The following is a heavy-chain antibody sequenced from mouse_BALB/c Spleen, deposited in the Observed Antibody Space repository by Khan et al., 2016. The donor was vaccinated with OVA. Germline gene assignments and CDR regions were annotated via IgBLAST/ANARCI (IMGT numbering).Heavy chain of an antibody. Sequence: VQLKESGPSLVKPSQTLSLTCSVTGDSITSGYWNWIRKFPGSKLEYMGYIIYTGYTYYNPSLKSRISITRHTSKNQYYLQLNSVTDEDTATDYCARSTYRYAFVYWGQGTLVTVSA. CDR3: ARSTYRYAFVY. CDR1: GDSITSGY. V-gene: IGHV3-8*02. CDR2: IIYTGYT. J-gene: IGHJ3*01. D-gene: IGHD2-14*01.